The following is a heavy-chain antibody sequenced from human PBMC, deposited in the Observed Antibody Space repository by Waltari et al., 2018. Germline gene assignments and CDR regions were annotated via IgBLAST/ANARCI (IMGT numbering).Heavy chain of an antibody. CDR1: GGTFRSHP. V-gene: IGHV1-69*01. CDR2: IIAIFGTA. Sequence: QVPLVQSGAEVKKPGSSVKVSCKASGGTFRSHPIRWVRQDPGQGLEWMGGIIAIFGTANYEQKFQGRVTITADESTSTAYMELSSLRSEDTAVYYCARDLGYYYDSSGYPIWGQGTLVTVSS. CDR3: ARDLGYYYDSSGYPI. J-gene: IGHJ4*02. D-gene: IGHD3-22*01.